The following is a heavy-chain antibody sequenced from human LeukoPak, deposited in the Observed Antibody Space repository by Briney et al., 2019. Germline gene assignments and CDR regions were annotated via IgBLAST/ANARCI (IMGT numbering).Heavy chain of an antibody. CDR3: ARLYDFWSGYLD. CDR2: IYYSGST. Sequence: SETLSLTCTVSGGSISSSSYYWGWIRQPPGKGLEWIGSIYYSGSTYYNPSLKSRVTISVDTSKNQLSLKLSSVTAADTAVYYCARLYDFWSGYLDWGQGTLVTVSS. D-gene: IGHD3-3*01. CDR1: GGSISSSSYY. J-gene: IGHJ4*02. V-gene: IGHV4-39*01.